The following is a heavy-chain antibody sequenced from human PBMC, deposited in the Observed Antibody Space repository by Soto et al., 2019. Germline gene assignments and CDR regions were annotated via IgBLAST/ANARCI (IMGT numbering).Heavy chain of an antibody. CDR2: IYGGGTT. Sequence: VQLVESGGGRIQPGGSLRLSCAASGFAVSSKYMTWVRQAPGKGLEWVSVIYGGGTTYYADSVKGRFTISRDTSKNTLYLQMNSLKAEDTAVYYCVQTTGWPGFDFWGQGTLVTVSS. V-gene: IGHV3-53*01. CDR3: VQTTGWPGFDF. D-gene: IGHD6-19*01. J-gene: IGHJ4*02. CDR1: GFAVSSKY.